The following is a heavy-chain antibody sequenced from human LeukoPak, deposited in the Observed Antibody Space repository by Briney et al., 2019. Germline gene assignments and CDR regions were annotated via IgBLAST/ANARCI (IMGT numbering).Heavy chain of an antibody. CDR2: ISYDGSNK. CDR1: GFTFSSYA. CDR3: ARDPHSGSYFDY. V-gene: IGHV3-30-3*01. D-gene: IGHD1-26*01. J-gene: IGHJ4*01. Sequence: GRSLRLSCAASGFTFSSYAMHWVRQAPGKGLEWVAVISYDGSNKYYAGSVKGRFTISRDNSKNTLYLQMNSLRAEDTAVYYCARDPHSGSYFDYWGQGTLVTVSS.